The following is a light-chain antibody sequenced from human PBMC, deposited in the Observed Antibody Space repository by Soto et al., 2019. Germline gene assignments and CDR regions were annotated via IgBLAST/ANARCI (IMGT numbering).Light chain of an antibody. J-gene: IGKJ2*01. V-gene: IGKV3-15*01. Sequence: EIVMTQSPATLAVSAGYTATLSCRASQSLGGNLAWYQQKPGQAPRLLIYGASTRATGIPARFSGSGSGTEFTLTIRSLQSEDFAVYYCQQYNKWPPYTFGQGTTGDIK. CDR2: GAS. CDR3: QQYNKWPPYT. CDR1: QSLGGN.